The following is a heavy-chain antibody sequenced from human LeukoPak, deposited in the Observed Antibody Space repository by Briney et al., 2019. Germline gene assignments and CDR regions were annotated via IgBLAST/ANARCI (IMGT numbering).Heavy chain of an antibody. J-gene: IGHJ4*02. D-gene: IGHD6-13*01. CDR1: GFTLRSYA. Sequence: GSLRLSCAASGFTLRSYAVSWVRQAPGKGLEWVSTISGSGDNTHYADSVKGRFTISRDNSENTLYLQMNSLRAEDTALYFCAKDRRIATAGTNYFDYWGQGTLVTVSS. CDR3: AKDRRIATAGTNYFDY. CDR2: ISGSGDNT. V-gene: IGHV3-23*01.